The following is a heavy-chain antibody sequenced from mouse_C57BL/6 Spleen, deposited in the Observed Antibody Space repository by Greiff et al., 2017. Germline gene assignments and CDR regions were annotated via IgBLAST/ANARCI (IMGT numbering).Heavy chain of an antibody. CDR2: IRDGGSYT. V-gene: IGHV5-4*03. J-gene: IGHJ1*03. CDR1: GFTFSSYA. D-gene: IGHD1-1*01. Sequence: EVMLVESGGGLVKPGGSLKLSCAASGFTFSSYAMSWVRQTPEKRLGWVATIRDGGSYTYYPDNVKGRFTIYRDNAKNNRYLQMSHLKSEDTAMYDFARGGVLLRSHWYFDVWGTGTTVTVSS. CDR3: ARGGVLLRSHWYFDV.